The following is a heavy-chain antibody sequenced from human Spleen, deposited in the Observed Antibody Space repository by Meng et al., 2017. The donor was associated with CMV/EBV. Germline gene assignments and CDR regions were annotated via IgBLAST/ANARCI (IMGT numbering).Heavy chain of an antibody. CDR3: ARVVDGDYLFDY. Sequence: ASVKVSCKASGYTFTGYYMHWVRQAPGQGLEWMGWINPNSGGTNYAQKFQGRVTMTRDTSISTAYMELSRVRSDDTAVYYCARVVDGDYLFDYWGQGTLVTVSS. D-gene: IGHD4-17*01. V-gene: IGHV1-2*02. CDR1: GYTFTGYY. J-gene: IGHJ4*02. CDR2: INPNSGGT.